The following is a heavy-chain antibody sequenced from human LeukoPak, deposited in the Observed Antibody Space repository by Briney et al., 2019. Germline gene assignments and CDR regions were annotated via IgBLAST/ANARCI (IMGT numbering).Heavy chain of an antibody. J-gene: IGHJ6*03. CDR1: GFTFSHYA. V-gene: IGHV3-7*03. CDR2: IKQDGSEK. D-gene: IGHD1-26*01. Sequence: GESLRLSCAASGFTFSHYAMYWVRQAPGKGLEWVANIKQDGSEKYYVDSVKGRFTISRDNSKNTLYLQMNSLRAEDTAVYYCAGGQWELLGTGPYYYYYYMDVWGKGTTVTVSS. CDR3: AGGQWELLGTGPYYYYYYMDV.